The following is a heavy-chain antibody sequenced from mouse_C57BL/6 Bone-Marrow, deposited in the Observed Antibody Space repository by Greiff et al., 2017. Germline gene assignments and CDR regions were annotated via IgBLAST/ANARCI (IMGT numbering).Heavy chain of an antibody. CDR2: IDPENGDT. CDR1: GFNIKDDY. Sequence: EVQLQQSGAELVRPGASVTLSCTASGFNIKDDYMHWVKQRPEQGLEWIGWIDPENGDTEYASKFQGKATITADTSSNTAYLQLSSLTSEDTAVYYCTTTTVVDMDYWGQGTSVTVSS. D-gene: IGHD1-1*01. V-gene: IGHV14-4*01. J-gene: IGHJ4*01. CDR3: TTTTVVDMDY.